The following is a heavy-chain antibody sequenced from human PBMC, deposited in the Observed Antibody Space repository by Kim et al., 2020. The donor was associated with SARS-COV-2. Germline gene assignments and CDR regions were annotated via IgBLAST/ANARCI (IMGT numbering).Heavy chain of an antibody. CDR3: AKPCVTTNAFDI. J-gene: IGHJ3*02. D-gene: IGHD4-17*01. Sequence: YYADSVKGRFTISRDNSKNTLYLQMNSLRAEDTAVYYCAKPCVTTNAFDIWGQGTMVTVSS. V-gene: IGHV3-30*02.